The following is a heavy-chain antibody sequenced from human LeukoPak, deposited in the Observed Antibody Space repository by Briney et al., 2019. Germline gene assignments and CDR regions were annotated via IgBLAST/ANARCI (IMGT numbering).Heavy chain of an antibody. V-gene: IGHV1-69*05. D-gene: IGHD4-11*01. CDR2: IIPIFGTT. J-gene: IGHJ6*03. Sequence: SVKVSCKASGGTFRSYAISWVRQATGQGLEWMGRIIPIFGTTNYARKFQGRVTITTDEPTSTAYMELSSLRSEDTAVYYCASVTVTTWAPDGHMDVWGKGTTVTVSS. CDR1: GGTFRSYA. CDR3: ASVTVTTWAPDGHMDV.